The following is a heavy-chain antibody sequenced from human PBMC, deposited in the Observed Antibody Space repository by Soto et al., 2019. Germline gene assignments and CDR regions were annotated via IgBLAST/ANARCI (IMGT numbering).Heavy chain of an antibody. CDR1: GGSFSGYY. CDR2: INHSRST. V-gene: IGHV4-34*01. J-gene: IGHJ6*02. CDR3: ARGRRYYGMDV. Sequence: SETLSLTCAVYGGSFSGYYWSWIRQPPGKGLEWIGEINHSRSTNYNPSLKSRVTISVDTSKNQFYLKLSSVTAADTAVYYCARGRRYYGMDVRGQGTTVTVSS.